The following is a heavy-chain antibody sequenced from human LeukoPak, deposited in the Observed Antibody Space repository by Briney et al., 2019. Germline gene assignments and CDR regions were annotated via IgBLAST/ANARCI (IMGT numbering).Heavy chain of an antibody. CDR1: GGSISSGDYY. V-gene: IGHV4-30-4*01. CDR3: AGGKLERRSYFDY. D-gene: IGHD1-1*01. CDR2: IYYSGST. Sequence: SETLSLTCTVSGGSISSGDYYWSWIRQPPGTGLEWIGYIYYSGSTYYNPSLKSRVTISVDTSKNQFSLKLSSVTAADTAVYYCAGGKLERRSYFDYWGQGTLVTVSS. J-gene: IGHJ4*02.